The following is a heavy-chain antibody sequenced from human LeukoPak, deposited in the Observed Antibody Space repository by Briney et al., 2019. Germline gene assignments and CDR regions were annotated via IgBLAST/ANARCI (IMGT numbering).Heavy chain of an antibody. Sequence: SETLSLTCTVSGGSISSGSYYWSWIRQPAGKGLEWIGRIYTSGSTNYNPSLKSRVTISVATSKNQFSLKLSSVTAADTAVYYCASLYSSSWPDAFDIWGQGTMVTVSS. CDR3: ASLYSSSWPDAFDI. D-gene: IGHD6-13*01. J-gene: IGHJ3*02. CDR2: IYTSGST. V-gene: IGHV4-61*02. CDR1: GGSISSGSYY.